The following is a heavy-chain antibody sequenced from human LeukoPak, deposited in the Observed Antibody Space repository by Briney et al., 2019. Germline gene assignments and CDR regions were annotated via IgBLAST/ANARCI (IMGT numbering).Heavy chain of an antibody. V-gene: IGHV4-39*07. CDR1: GGSISSSSYY. J-gene: IGHJ3*02. D-gene: IGHD6-25*01. CDR3: AREAAGFDAFDI. CDR2: IYYSGST. Sequence: SETLSLTCTVSGGSISSSSYYWGWIRQPPGKGLEWIGSIYYSGSTYYNPSLKSRVTISVDTSKNQFSLKLSSVTAADTAVYYCAREAAGFDAFDIWGQGTMVTVSS.